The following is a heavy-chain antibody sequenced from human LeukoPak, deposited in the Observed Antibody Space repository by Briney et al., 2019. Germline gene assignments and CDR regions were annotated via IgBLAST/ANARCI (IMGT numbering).Heavy chain of an antibody. CDR2: IYPGDSDT. D-gene: IGHD2-15*01. Sequence: GESLKISCKGSGYIFTSYWIGWVRQLPGKGLEWMGIIYPGDSDTRYSPSFQGQVTISADKSISIAYLQWSSLKASDTAMYYCASQLSDDAFDIWGQGTMVTVSS. J-gene: IGHJ3*02. V-gene: IGHV5-51*01. CDR3: ASQLSDDAFDI. CDR1: GYIFTSYW.